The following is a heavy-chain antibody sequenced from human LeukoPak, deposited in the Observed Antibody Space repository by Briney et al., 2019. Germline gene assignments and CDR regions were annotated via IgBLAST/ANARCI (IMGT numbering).Heavy chain of an antibody. D-gene: IGHD3-3*01. CDR1: GGTFSSYA. CDR3: AGITIFGVVISGWFDP. CDR2: IIPIFGTA. J-gene: IGHJ5*02. Sequence: ASVKVSCKASGGTFSSYAISWVRQAPGQGLEWMGGIIPIFGTANYAQKFQGRVTITADESTGTAYMELSSLRSEDTAVYYCAGITIFGVVISGWFDPWGQGTLVTVSS. V-gene: IGHV1-69*01.